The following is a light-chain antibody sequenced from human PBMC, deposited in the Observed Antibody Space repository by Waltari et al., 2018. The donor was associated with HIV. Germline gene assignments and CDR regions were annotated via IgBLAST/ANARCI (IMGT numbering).Light chain of an antibody. Sequence: QSALTQPRSVSGSPGQSVTISCTGTNSDVGAYNYVGWYQQYPGKAPKRLGYDVYKRRSGVPDRFCGSKAGNAASLTISGLQAEDEADDHCCSFTQSHTAVFGGGTKLTGL. CDR2: DVY. V-gene: IGLV2-11*01. CDR3: CSFTQSHTAV. CDR1: NSDVGAYNY. J-gene: IGLJ2*01.